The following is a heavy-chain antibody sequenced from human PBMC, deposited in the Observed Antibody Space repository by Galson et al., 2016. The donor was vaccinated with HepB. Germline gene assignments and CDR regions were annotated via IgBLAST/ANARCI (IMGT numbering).Heavy chain of an antibody. D-gene: IGHD4-11*01. J-gene: IGHJ5*02. Sequence: SLRLSCAGSGFMFSTYAMHWVRKPPGKGLNWVAVISYDGRKKFYGHSVKGRFTISRDNFKNTLFLQMNSLRAEDTAVYYCARGHPPYTNYEGAVWFDPWGQGTLVTVSS. CDR3: ARGHPPYTNYEGAVWFDP. V-gene: IGHV3-30*04. CDR2: ISYDGRKK. CDR1: GFMFSTYA.